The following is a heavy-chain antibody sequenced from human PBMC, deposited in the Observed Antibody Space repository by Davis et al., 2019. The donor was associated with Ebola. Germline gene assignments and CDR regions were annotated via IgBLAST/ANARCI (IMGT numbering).Heavy chain of an antibody. CDR1: GDSIRYFY. CDR2: IYDSGIT. CDR3: ARGSGYSYDEYYFDY. J-gene: IGHJ4*02. D-gene: IGHD5-12*01. Sequence: SETLSLTCSVSGDSIRYFYWSWIRQPPGKGLEWISYIYDSGITNYNPSLKSRLTMSVDTSKNHFSLRLSSVTAADTAVYYCARGSGYSYDEYYFDYWGQGALVTV. V-gene: IGHV4-59*12.